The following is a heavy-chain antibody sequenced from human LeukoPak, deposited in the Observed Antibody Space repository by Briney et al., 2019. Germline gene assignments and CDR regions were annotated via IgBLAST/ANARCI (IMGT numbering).Heavy chain of an antibody. D-gene: IGHD6-19*01. CDR2: ISGSGGST. J-gene: IGHJ4*02. CDR1: GFTFSSYA. Sequence: GGSLRLSCAASGFTFSSYAMSWVRQAPGKGLEWVSAISGSGGSTYYADSVKGRFTISRDNSKNTLYLQMNSLRAEDTAVYYCALLRSRQWLAQGLVQPSSWGQGTLVTVSS. V-gene: IGHV3-23*01. CDR3: ALLRSRQWLAQGLVQPSS.